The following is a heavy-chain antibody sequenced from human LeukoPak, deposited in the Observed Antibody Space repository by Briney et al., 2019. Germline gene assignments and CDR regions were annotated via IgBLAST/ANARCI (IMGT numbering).Heavy chain of an antibody. CDR1: GFTFSSYA. CDR2: ISGSGGST. CDR3: AKATCSGGSCYGPFDY. Sequence: PGGSLRLSXVASGFTFSSYAMSWVRQAPGKGLEWVSAISGSGGSTYYADSVKGRFTISRDNSKNTLYLQMNSLRAEDTAVYYCAKATCSGGSCYGPFDYWGQGTLVTVSS. V-gene: IGHV3-23*01. J-gene: IGHJ4*02. D-gene: IGHD2-15*01.